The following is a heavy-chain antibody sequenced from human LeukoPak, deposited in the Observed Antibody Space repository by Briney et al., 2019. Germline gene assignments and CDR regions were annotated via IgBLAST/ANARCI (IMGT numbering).Heavy chain of an antibody. CDR3: ASSYCGGTLCYDHY. J-gene: IGHJ4*01. V-gene: IGHV3-7*02. CDR2: KNQDGSEK. CDR1: GFTFSSYW. D-gene: IGHD2-21*01. Sequence: GGSLRLSCAASGFTFSSYWMSWVRQAPGKGLEWVASKNQDGSEKYYVESVKGRFTISRDNAKNSLYLQMNSLRVEDTAVYYCASSYCGGTLCYDHYWGHGTLVTVSS.